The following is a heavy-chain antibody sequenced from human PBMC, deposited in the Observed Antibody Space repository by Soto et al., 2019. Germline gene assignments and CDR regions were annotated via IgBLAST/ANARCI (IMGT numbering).Heavy chain of an antibody. J-gene: IGHJ4*02. V-gene: IGHV4-31*03. Sequence: PSETLSLTCTVSGGSVNNGDYYWSWIRQHPGQGLEWIGYIYYSGSTYYNPSLRSRVTISVDTSKNQFSMKLDSVTAADTAVYYCARDVPKSYYFDCWGQGTLVTVSS. CDR2: IYYSGST. CDR3: ARDVPKSYYFDC. CDR1: GGSVNNGDYY.